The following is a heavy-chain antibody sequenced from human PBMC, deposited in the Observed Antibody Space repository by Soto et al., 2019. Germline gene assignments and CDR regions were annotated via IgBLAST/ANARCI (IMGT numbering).Heavy chain of an antibody. J-gene: IGHJ4*02. CDR1: GFTFCSCG. Sequence: GGSLRLSCGASGFTFCSCGMHWFRQAPGKGLEWVAVISYDGSNKYYADSVKGRFTISRDSSKNTLYLQMNSLRAEDTAVYYCATVTPLNYWGQGTLVTVSS. CDR2: ISYDGSNK. V-gene: IGHV3-30*03. CDR3: ATVTPLNY.